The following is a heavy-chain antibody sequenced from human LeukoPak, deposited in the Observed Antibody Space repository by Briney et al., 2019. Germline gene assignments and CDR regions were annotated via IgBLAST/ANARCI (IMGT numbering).Heavy chain of an antibody. Sequence: GESLKISCKGSGYSFTSYWISWVRQMPGKGLEWMGRIDPSDSYTNYSPSFQGHVTTSADKSISTAYLQWSSLKASDTAMYYCARLRVVDYGGNSIVDAFDIWGQGTMVTVSS. J-gene: IGHJ3*02. CDR3: ARLRVVDYGGNSIVDAFDI. CDR2: IDPSDSYT. V-gene: IGHV5-10-1*01. D-gene: IGHD4-23*01. CDR1: GYSFTSYW.